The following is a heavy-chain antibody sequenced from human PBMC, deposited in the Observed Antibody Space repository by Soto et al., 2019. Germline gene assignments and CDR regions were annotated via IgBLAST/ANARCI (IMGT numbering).Heavy chain of an antibody. CDR2: ISGSGGST. CDR1: GFTFSSYA. J-gene: IGHJ4*02. V-gene: IGHV3-23*01. CDR3: AKIFRFTIFGVVSSRYFDY. Sequence: GGSLRLSCAASGFTFSSYAVSWVRQAPGKGLEWVSAISGSGGSTYYADSVKGRFTISRDNSKNTLYLQMNSLRAEDTAVYYCAKIFRFTIFGVVSSRYFDYWGQGTLVTVSS. D-gene: IGHD3-3*01.